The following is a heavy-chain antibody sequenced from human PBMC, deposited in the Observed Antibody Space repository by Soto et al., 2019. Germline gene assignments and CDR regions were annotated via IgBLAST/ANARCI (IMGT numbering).Heavy chain of an antibody. V-gene: IGHV3-23*01. Sequence: HPGGSLRLSCAASGFTFSSYAMSWVRQAPGKGLEWVSVISGSGGSTYYADSVKGRFTISRDNSKNTLYLQMNSLRAEDTAVYYCAKYITMVRGVIIEAFDIWGQGTMVTVSS. D-gene: IGHD3-10*01. CDR3: AKYITMVRGVIIEAFDI. J-gene: IGHJ3*02. CDR1: GFTFSSYA. CDR2: ISGSGGST.